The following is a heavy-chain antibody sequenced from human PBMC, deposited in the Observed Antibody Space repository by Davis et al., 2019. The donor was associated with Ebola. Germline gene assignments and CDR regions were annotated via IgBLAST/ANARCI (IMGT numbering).Heavy chain of an antibody. D-gene: IGHD3-3*01. CDR1: GFTFRSYG. Sequence: PGGSLRLSCAASGFTFRSYGMHWVRQAPGKGLEWVSFIGGSRSHIYYADSVKGRFTISRDNSKKTLYLQMNSLRAEDTAVYYCAKSGLSFGVVKYHYGMDVWGKGTTVTVSS. V-gene: IGHV3-23*01. CDR3: AKSGLSFGVVKYHYGMDV. CDR2: IGGSRSHI. J-gene: IGHJ6*04.